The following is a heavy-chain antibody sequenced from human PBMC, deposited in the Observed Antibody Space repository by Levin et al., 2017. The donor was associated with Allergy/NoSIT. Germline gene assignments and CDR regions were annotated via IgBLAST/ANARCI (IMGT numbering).Heavy chain of an antibody. CDR1: GFTFNNYA. CDR3: AKDRQTYDSGSGRFDY. J-gene: IGHJ4*02. D-gene: IGHD3-10*01. CDR2: ISGSGGRT. Sequence: PGGSLRLSCAASGFTFNNYAMSWVRQAPEKGLEWVSVISGSGGRTYYADFVKGRFTISRDNSKNTLYLQMNSLRAEDTAVYYCAKDRQTYDSGSGRFDYWGQGTLVTVSS. V-gene: IGHV3-23*01.